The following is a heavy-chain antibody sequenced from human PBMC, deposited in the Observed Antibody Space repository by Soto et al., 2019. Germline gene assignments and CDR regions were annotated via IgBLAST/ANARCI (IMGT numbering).Heavy chain of an antibody. CDR2: INHSGST. V-gene: IGHV4-34*01. D-gene: IGHD3-10*01. Sequence: QVQLQQWGAGLLKPSETLSLTCAVYGGSFSGYYWSWIRQPPGKGLEWIGEINHSGSTNYNPSLRRRVTISVAASKIEFSLKLSSVSAAGTAVYCCARALGSSQPRRFDPWGQGTLVTVSS. CDR1: GGSFSGYY. J-gene: IGHJ5*02. CDR3: ARALGSSQPRRFDP.